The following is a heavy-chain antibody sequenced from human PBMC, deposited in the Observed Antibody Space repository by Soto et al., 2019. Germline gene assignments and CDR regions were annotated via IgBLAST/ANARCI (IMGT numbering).Heavy chain of an antibody. CDR1: GGSISNTSYY. J-gene: IGHJ4*02. Sequence: LQLQESGPGLVKPSETLSLTCSVSGGSISNTSYYWGWIRQSPGKGLEWLGNIYFSGTAYYTPSRRSRVTMSVDTSKNQCSLQFNSMTAADTGVYYCARGAPGPIPNSYLDFWGQGTLVTVSS. CDR2: IYFSGTA. D-gene: IGHD2-2*02. CDR3: ARGAPGPIPNSYLDF. V-gene: IGHV4-39*01.